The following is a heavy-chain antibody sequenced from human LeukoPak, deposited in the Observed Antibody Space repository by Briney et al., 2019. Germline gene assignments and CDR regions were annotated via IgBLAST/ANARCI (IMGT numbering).Heavy chain of an antibody. CDR2: INHSGST. Sequence: SETLSLTCAVYGGSFSGYYWGWIRQPPGKGLEWIGEINHSGSTNYNPSLKSRVTISVDTSKNQFSLKLSSVTAADTAVYYCARGRRHIVVVVAATHNWFDPWGQGTLVTVSS. CDR1: GGSFSGYY. V-gene: IGHV4-34*01. CDR3: ARGRRHIVVVVAATHNWFDP. J-gene: IGHJ5*02. D-gene: IGHD2-15*01.